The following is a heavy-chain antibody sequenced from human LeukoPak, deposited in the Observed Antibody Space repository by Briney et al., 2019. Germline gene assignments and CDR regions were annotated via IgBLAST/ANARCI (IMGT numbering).Heavy chain of an antibody. CDR1: GGSISSYY. Sequence: PSETLSLTCTVSGGSISSYYWSWIRQPPGKGLEWIGYINHSGSTNYNPSLKSRVTISVDTSKNQFSLKLSSVTAADTAVYYCARVGIGVVSAAIPHFDYWGQGTLVTVSS. D-gene: IGHD2-2*01. J-gene: IGHJ4*02. V-gene: IGHV4-59*01. CDR2: INHSGST. CDR3: ARVGIGVVSAAIPHFDY.